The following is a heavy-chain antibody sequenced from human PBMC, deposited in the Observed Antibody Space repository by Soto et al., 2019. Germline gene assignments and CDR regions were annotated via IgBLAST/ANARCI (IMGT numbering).Heavy chain of an antibody. D-gene: IGHD7-27*01. CDR3: AKDAISGNQVWDYFDY. J-gene: IGHJ4*02. CDR2: FGVGGNYI. CDR1: GFTFSNYA. Sequence: QPGGSLRLSCAASGFTFSNYAMNWVRQAPGKGLEWVSGFGVGGNYIYYADSVKGRFTISRDNSKNTLYLQMNSLRAEDTAVYYCAKDAISGNQVWDYFDYWGQGTPVTVSS. V-gene: IGHV3-23*01.